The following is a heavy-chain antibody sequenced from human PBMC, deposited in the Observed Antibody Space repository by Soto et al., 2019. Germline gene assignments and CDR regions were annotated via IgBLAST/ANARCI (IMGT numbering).Heavy chain of an antibody. CDR2: ISSSSSTI. CDR3: ARDLNYGRFDY. D-gene: IGHD4-17*01. J-gene: IGHJ4*02. Sequence: EVQLVESGGGLVQPGGSLRLSCAASGFTFSSYSMNWVRQAPGKGLEWVSYISSSSSTIYYADSGKGRFTISRDNAKNTLYLQMNSLGAENTAVYYCARDLNYGRFDYWGQGTLVTVSS. V-gene: IGHV3-48*01. CDR1: GFTFSSYS.